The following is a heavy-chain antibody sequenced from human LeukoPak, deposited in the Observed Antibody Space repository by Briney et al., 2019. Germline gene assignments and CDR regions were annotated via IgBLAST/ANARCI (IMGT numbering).Heavy chain of an antibody. CDR1: GFTFSAYW. D-gene: IGHD3-3*01. CDR3: ARDLGAGRITIFGVVVEGVFDY. Sequence: PGGSLRLSCAASGFTFSAYWMTWVRQAPGKGLEWVAVISYDGSNKYYADSVKGRFTISRDNSKNTLYLQMNSLRAEDTAVYYCARDLGAGRITIFGVVVEGVFDYWGQGTLVTVSS. CDR2: ISYDGSNK. J-gene: IGHJ4*02. V-gene: IGHV3-30*03.